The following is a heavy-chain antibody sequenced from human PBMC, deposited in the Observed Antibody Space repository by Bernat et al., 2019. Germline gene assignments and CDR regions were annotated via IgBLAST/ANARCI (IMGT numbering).Heavy chain of an antibody. CDR2: IWYDGCNK. D-gene: IGHD2-2*01. CDR3: ARDVVVVPAAMFSISSSGGMDV. J-gene: IGHJ6*02. Sequence: QVQLVESGGGVVQPGRSLRLSCAASGFTFSSYGMHWVRQAPGKGLEWVAVIWYDGCNKYYADSVKGRFTISRDNSKNTLYLQMNSLRAEDTAVYYCARDVVVVPAAMFSISSSGGMDVWGQGTTVTVSS. CDR1: GFTFSSYG. V-gene: IGHV3-33*01.